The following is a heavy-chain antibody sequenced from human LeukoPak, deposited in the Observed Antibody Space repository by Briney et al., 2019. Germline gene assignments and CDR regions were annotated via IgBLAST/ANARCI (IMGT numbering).Heavy chain of an antibody. CDR3: ARLITMVRGGRGFGY. CDR2: IYPADSDT. Sequence: GESLKISCKGSGYTFTNYWIAWVRQMPGKGLEWMGIIYPADSDTRYSPSFQGQVTITADKSISTAYLHWTSLKASDTAMYYCARLITMVRGGRGFGYWGQGTLVTVSS. CDR1: GYTFTNYW. D-gene: IGHD3-10*01. V-gene: IGHV5-51*01. J-gene: IGHJ4*02.